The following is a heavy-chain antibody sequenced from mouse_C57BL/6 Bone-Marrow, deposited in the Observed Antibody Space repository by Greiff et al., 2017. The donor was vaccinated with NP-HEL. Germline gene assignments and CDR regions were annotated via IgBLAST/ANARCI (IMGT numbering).Heavy chain of an antibody. D-gene: IGHD1-1*01. CDR2: IDPEDGET. CDR1: GFNIKDYY. J-gene: IGHJ1*03. Sequence: EVQLQQSGAELVKPGASVKLSCTASGFNIKDYYMHWVKQRTEQGLEWIGRIDPEDGETKYAPKFQGKATITADTSSNTAYLQLSSMTSEDTAVYYCAFITTVVATPYWYFDVWGTGSTVTVSS. CDR3: AFITTVVATPYWYFDV. V-gene: IGHV14-2*01.